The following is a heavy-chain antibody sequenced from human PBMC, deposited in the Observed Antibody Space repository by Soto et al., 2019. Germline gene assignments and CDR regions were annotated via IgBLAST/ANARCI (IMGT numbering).Heavy chain of an antibody. CDR3: AREGAGMDERDYYYMDV. J-gene: IGHJ6*03. Sequence: ASVKVSCKASGYTFTSYGISWVRQAPGQGLEWMGWISAYNGNTNYAQKLQGRVTMTTDTSTSTAYMELRSLRSDDTAVYYCAREGAGMDERDYYYMDVWGKGTTVTVSS. CDR1: GYTFTSYG. D-gene: IGHD3-10*01. V-gene: IGHV1-18*01. CDR2: ISAYNGNT.